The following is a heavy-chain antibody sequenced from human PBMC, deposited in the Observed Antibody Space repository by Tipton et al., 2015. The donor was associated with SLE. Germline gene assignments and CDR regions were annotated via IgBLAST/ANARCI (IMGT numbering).Heavy chain of an antibody. CDR3: AKSRGKRNADVYFDY. CDR2: INYNNDYI. D-gene: IGHD1-1*01. J-gene: IGHJ4*02. V-gene: IGHV3-9*01. CDR1: GFIFDDYG. Sequence: RSLRLSCAASGFIFDDYGMHWVRQTPGKGLEWVSGINYNNDYIAYADSVKGRFTVSRDNAKSTLYLQMNSLRPEDTALYYCAKSRGKRNADVYFDYWGQGTLVAVSS.